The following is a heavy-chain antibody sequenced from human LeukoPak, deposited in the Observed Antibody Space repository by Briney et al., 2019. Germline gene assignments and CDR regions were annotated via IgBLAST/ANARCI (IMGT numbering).Heavy chain of an antibody. CDR2: INHSGST. J-gene: IGHJ4*02. CDR1: GGSFSGYY. D-gene: IGHD3-22*01. CDR3: ARGLTKDYYDSSGLDPNFDY. Sequence: SGTLSLTCAAYGGSFSGYYWSWIRQPPGKGLEWIGEINHSGSTNYNPSLKSRVTISVDTSKNQFSLKLSSVTAADTAVYYCARGLTKDYYDSSGLDPNFDYWGQGTLVTVSS. V-gene: IGHV4-34*01.